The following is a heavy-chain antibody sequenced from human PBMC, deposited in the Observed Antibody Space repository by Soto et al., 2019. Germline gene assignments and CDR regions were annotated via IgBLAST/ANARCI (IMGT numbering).Heavy chain of an antibody. CDR2: ISYDGINK. V-gene: IGHV3-30-3*01. CDR1: GFTFSSYA. Sequence: GGSLRLSCAAPGFTFSSYAIQWVRQAPGKGPEWGGGISYDGINKYYADSVKGRFTISRDNSKNTLYLQMNSLRAEDTAVYYCARDRAHYYYYGMDVWGQGTTVTVSS. J-gene: IGHJ6*02. CDR3: ARDRAHYYYYGMDV.